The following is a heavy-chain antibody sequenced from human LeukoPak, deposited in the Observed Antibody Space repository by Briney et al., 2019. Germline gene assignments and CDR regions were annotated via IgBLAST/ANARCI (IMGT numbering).Heavy chain of an antibody. J-gene: IGHJ2*01. CDR2: IYYSGST. D-gene: IGHD2-15*01. Sequence: TSETLSLTCTVSGGSISSGGYFWSXIRXXPGRGLEWIGYIYYSGSTYYNPSLKSRVVISVDTSKNQFSLKLSSVTAADTAVYYCASRLGYCSGGGCPGLDWYFDLWGRGTLVTVSS. CDR1: GGSISSGGYF. CDR3: ASRLGYCSGGGCPGLDWYFDL. V-gene: IGHV4-31*03.